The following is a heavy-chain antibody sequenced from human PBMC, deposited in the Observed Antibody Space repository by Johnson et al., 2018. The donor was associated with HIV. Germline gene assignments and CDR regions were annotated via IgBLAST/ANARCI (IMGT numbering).Heavy chain of an antibody. CDR2: INWNGGRT. Sequence: EVQLVESGGDLIQPGGSLRLSCAVAGFRFDDYGMSWVRQAPGKGLEWISTINWNGGRTGYVDSLKGRFTISRDNAKNSLYLQMDSLRPEDTALYYCVRGGLGYQNFHDPFDVWGQGTVVTVSS. V-gene: IGHV3-20*04. D-gene: IGHD3-16*02. CDR3: VRGGLGYQNFHDPFDV. J-gene: IGHJ3*01. CDR1: GFRFDDYG.